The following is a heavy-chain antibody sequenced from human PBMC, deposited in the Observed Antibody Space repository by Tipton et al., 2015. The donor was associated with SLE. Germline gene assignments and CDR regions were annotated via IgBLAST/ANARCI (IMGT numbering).Heavy chain of an antibody. D-gene: IGHD2-2*01. Sequence: TLSLTCTVSGGSINNHYWNWIRQSPGKGLEWIGFVFYNGHINYNPSLQSRVAISMDTSKNQFSLNLSSVTAADTAVYYCVVCSPSSCSYFDYWGQGRLVTVSS. CDR1: GGSINNHY. CDR3: VVCSPSSCSYFDY. V-gene: IGHV4-59*11. CDR2: VFYNGHI. J-gene: IGHJ4*02.